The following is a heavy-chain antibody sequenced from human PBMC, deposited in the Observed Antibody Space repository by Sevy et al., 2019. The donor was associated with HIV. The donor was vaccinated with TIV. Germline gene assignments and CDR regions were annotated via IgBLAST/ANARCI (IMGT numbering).Heavy chain of an antibody. V-gene: IGHV3-48*01. CDR2: ISSSSDSSRTL. CDR3: ARPDLSGWYFDF. Sequence: GGSLRLSCVASGFTFSSYSMNWVRQAPGKGLEWVSYISSSSDSSRTLYYADSVKGRFSISRDNAKNSVHLQMTSLGVEDTAVDYCARPDLSGWYFDFWGHGTLVTVSS. CDR1: GFTFSSYS. J-gene: IGHJ4*01. D-gene: IGHD6-19*01.